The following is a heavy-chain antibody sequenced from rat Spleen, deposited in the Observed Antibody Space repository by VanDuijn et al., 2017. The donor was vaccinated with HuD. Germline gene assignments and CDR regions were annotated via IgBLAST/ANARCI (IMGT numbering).Heavy chain of an antibody. CDR3: AREDYYSHVMDA. CDR2: ISDSGSRI. CDR1: GFTFSHYY. Sequence: EVQLVKSGGGLVQPGRSLKLSCAASGFTFSHYYMAWVRQAPKKGLEWVATISDSGSRIYYPDSVKGRFTISRDNARGSLYLQMNSLKSEDTATYYCAREDYYSHVMDAWGQGASVTVSS. D-gene: IGHD1-2*01. V-gene: IGHV5-7*01. J-gene: IGHJ4*01.